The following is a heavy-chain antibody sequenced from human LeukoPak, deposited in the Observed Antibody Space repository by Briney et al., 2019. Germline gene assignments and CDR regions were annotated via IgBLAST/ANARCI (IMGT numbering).Heavy chain of an antibody. CDR3: ARDNGGYSGYDYDY. Sequence: PGGSLRLSCVASGFTFSSYEMNWVRQAPGKGLEWVSYISSSGSTIYYADSVKGRFTISRDNAKNSLYLQMNSLRAEDTAVYYCARDNGGYSGYDYDYWGQGTLVTVSS. J-gene: IGHJ4*02. CDR1: GFTFSSYE. CDR2: ISSSGSTI. V-gene: IGHV3-48*03. D-gene: IGHD5-12*01.